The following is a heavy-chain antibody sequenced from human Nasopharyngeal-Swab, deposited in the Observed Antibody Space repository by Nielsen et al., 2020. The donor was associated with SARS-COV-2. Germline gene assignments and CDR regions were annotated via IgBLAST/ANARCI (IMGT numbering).Heavy chain of an antibody. J-gene: IGHJ6*02. CDR1: GFTFDDYA. V-gene: IGHV3-9*01. CDR2: ISWNSGSI. D-gene: IGHD2/OR15-2a*01. Sequence: LKISCTASGFTFDDYAMHWVRQAPGKGLEWVSGISWNSGSIGYGESVKGRFTISRDNAKSSLYLQMNAVRAEDTALYYCVRIGLYGMDVWGQGTTVTVSS. CDR3: VRIGLYGMDV.